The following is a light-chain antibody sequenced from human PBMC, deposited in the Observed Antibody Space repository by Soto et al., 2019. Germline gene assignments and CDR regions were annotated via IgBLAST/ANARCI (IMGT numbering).Light chain of an antibody. CDR1: QSVSSY. CDR2: DAP. V-gene: IGKV3-11*01. J-gene: IGKJ4*01. Sequence: EIVLTQSPATLSLSPGERATLSCRASQSVSSYLAWYQQKPGQAPRLLIYDAPNRATGIPVRFSGSGSGADFTLTISSLEPEDFAVYYCQQRSNWPLTFGGGTKVEIK. CDR3: QQRSNWPLT.